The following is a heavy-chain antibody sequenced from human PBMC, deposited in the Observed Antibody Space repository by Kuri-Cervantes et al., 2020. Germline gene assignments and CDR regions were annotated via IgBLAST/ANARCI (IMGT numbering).Heavy chain of an antibody. V-gene: IGHV3-21*01. D-gene: IGHD2-15*01. J-gene: IGHJ4*02. CDR3: GRVEICSGGICYPLDY. CDR1: GFTFSSYS. Sequence: GGSLRLSCAASGFTFSSYSMNWVRQAPGKGLEWVSSISSSSSYIYYADSVKGRFTISRDNAKNSLYLQMNSLRAEDTAVYYCGRVEICSGGICYPLDYWGQGILVTVPS. CDR2: ISSSSSYI.